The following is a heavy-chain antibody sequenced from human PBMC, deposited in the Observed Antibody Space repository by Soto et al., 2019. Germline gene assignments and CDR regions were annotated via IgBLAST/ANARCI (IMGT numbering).Heavy chain of an antibody. CDR1: GFTVSSNY. Sequence: QPGGSLRLSCAASGFTVSSNYMSWVRQAPGKGLEWVSVIYSGGSTYYANSVKGRLTISRDNSKNTVYLQMGSLRAEDMAVYYCVRDTSFDCWGQGTLVTVS. CDR3: VRDTSFDC. CDR2: IYSGGST. V-gene: IGHV3-66*01. J-gene: IGHJ4*02.